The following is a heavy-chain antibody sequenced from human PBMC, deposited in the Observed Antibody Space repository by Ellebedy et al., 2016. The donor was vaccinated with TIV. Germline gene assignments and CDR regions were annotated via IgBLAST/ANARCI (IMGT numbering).Heavy chain of an antibody. J-gene: IGHJ4*02. CDR2: IDWDDDK. V-gene: IGHV2-70*11. Sequence: SGPTLVKPTQTLTLTCTFSGFSLSTSGMCVSWIRQPPGKALEWLARIDWDDDKYYSTSLKTRLTISKDTSKNQVVLTMTNMDPVDTATYYCARIHYYDSSGYYGFDYWGQGTLVTVSS. CDR1: GFSLSTSGMC. D-gene: IGHD3-22*01. CDR3: ARIHYYDSSGYYGFDY.